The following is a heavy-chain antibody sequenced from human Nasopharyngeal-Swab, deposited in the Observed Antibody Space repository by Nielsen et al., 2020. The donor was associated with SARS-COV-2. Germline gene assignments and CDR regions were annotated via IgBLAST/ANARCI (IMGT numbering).Heavy chain of an antibody. V-gene: IGHV3-23*01. CDR3: ARGGIVGATDDY. CDR2: IGAAGNT. Sequence: GESLKISCAASGFTFSSSAISWVRQAPGMGLEWVSVIGAAGNTIYADSVKGRFTISRDNSKNTVYLQMNSLRAEDTAVYYCARGGIVGATDDYWGQGTLVTVSS. D-gene: IGHD1-26*01. J-gene: IGHJ4*02. CDR1: GFTFSSSA.